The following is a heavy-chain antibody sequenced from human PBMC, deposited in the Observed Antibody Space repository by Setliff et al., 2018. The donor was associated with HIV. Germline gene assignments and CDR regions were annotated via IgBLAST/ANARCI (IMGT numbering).Heavy chain of an antibody. J-gene: IGHJ4*02. D-gene: IGHD3-22*01. Sequence: PSVKVSCKPSGYSFSGLYVQWVRQAHGQRLDWIGRFNPNTGGADIGQSFQGRVTMTRDTSITTAYMELSSLISDDTAVYYCAREERYYDGKGALDYWGQGMLVTVSS. V-gene: IGHV1-2*06. CDR3: AREERYYDGKGALDY. CDR1: GYSFSGLY. CDR2: FNPNTGGA.